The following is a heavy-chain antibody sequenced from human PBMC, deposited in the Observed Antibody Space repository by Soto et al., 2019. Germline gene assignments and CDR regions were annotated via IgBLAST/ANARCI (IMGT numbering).Heavy chain of an antibody. Sequence: GGSLRLSCAASGFTFSSYSMNWVRQAPGKGLEWVSSISSSSSYIYYADSVKGRFTISRDNAKNSLYLQMNSLRAEDTAVYYCARVRSVTPADYWGQGTLVTVSS. CDR2: ISSSSSYI. CDR1: GFTFSSYS. J-gene: IGHJ4*02. CDR3: ARVRSVTPADY. V-gene: IGHV3-21*01. D-gene: IGHD4-17*01.